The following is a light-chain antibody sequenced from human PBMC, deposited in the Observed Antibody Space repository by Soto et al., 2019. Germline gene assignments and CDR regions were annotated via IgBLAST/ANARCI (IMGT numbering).Light chain of an antibody. J-gene: IGLJ2*01. CDR1: NNDVGVYNY. V-gene: IGLV2-11*01. Sequence: QSALTQPRSVSGSPGQSVTISCSGTNNDVGVYNYVSWYQQHPGKAPQLIIFDVSKRPSGVPDRFSGSKSGSTASLTISGLQAEDEADYYCCSYAGSDTYVLFGGGTKLTVL. CDR2: DVS. CDR3: CSYAGSDTYVL.